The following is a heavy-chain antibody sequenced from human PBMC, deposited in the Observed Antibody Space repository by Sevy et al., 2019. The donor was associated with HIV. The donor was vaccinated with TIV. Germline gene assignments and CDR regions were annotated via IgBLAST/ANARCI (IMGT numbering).Heavy chain of an antibody. CDR3: ARHLSTTQGYYFDY. V-gene: IGHV4-39*01. D-gene: IGHD2-15*01. CDR1: GDAMSSRNYY. CDR2: LSYSGST. J-gene: IGHJ4*02. Sequence: SETLSLTCSVSGDAMSSRNYYWDWIRQPPGKGLEWIGELSYSGSTYLNTSLTSRVTISVDTSKKQFSLKLTSVTAADTAVYYCARHLSTTQGYYFDYWGQGALVTVSS.